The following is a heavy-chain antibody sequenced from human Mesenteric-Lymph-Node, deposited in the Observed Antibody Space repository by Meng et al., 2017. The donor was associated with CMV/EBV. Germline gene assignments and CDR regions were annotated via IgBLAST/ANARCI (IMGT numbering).Heavy chain of an antibody. Sequence: GESLKISCVGFGFTFSGSVIHWVRQAPGKGLGWGAVISHDETIKYYADSVEGRFTISMDNSRNTVYLQMNSLRGEDTAVYYCARAYYYGFSGSDAFDMWGQGTMVTVSS. CDR3: ARAYYYGFSGSDAFDM. CDR1: GFTFSGSV. D-gene: IGHD3-22*01. J-gene: IGHJ3*02. V-gene: IGHV3-30*04. CDR2: ISHDETIK.